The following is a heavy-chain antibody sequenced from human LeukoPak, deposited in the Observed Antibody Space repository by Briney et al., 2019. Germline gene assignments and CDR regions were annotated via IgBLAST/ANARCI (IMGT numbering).Heavy chain of an antibody. CDR2: IYYSGST. Sequence: PSETLSLTCTVSGGSISSGGYYWSWIRQHPGKGLEWIGYIYYSGSTYYNPSLKSRVTISVDTSKNQFSLKLSSVTAADTAVYYCARELRGYSWPYCSGGSCYSFGGMDVWGQGTTVTVSS. D-gene: IGHD2-15*01. CDR3: ARELRGYSWPYCSGGSCYSFGGMDV. V-gene: IGHV4-31*03. CDR1: GGSISSGGYY. J-gene: IGHJ6*02.